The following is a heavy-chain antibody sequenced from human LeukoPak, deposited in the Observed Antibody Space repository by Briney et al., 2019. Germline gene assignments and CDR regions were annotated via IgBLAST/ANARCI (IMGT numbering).Heavy chain of an antibody. D-gene: IGHD3-22*01. CDR3: AKEDYDSSGYLY. V-gene: IGHV3-30*18. Sequence: GGSLRLSWAAAGFTFSSYGMHWVRQTPGKGLEWVAVISYDGSNKYYADSVKGRFTISRDNSKNTLYLQINSLRAEDTAVYYCAKEDYDSSGYLYWGQGNLVTVSS. CDR2: ISYDGSNK. J-gene: IGHJ4*02. CDR1: GFTFSSYG.